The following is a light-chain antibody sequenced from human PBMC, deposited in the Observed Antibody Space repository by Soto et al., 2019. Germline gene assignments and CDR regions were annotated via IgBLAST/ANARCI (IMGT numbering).Light chain of an antibody. V-gene: IGLV2-11*01. CDR3: CSYAGSYIMI. CDR1: SSDVGGYDY. Sequence: QSVLTQPRSLSGSPGQSVTISCTGTSSDVGGYDYVSWYQQHPGKVHKLMIFDVSKRPSGVPDRFSGSKSGNTASLTISGLQAEDEADYHCCSYAGSYIMIFGGGTKVTV. J-gene: IGLJ2*01. CDR2: DVS.